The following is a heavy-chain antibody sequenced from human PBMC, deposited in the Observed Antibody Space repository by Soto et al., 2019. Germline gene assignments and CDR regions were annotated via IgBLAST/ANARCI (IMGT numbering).Heavy chain of an antibody. CDR3: ARQGRGARKYHYRNLEV. D-gene: IGHD4-4*01. Sequence: QVHLVESGGGVVQPGRSLRLSCAASGFSFNDHAIHWVRQSPGRGLEWVALISYDGSNKYFADSVKGRFTISRDNSKNTLSLHMNCLRSEDTAVYYCARQGRGARKYHYRNLEVWGQGTPVSVS. CDR1: GFSFNDHA. CDR2: ISYDGSNK. J-gene: IGHJ6*02. V-gene: IGHV3-30-3*01.